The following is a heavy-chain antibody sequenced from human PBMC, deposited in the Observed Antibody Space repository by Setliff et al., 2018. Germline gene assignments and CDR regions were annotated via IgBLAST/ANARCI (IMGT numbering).Heavy chain of an antibody. Sequence: SETLSLTCTVSGASISDYYWTWIRQPAGKELEWIGYIYHNGNTNFNPSLKTRVTMSVDPSKNQFALNLRSVTAADTAVYYCVRDRTAYSYGLDVWAQGTTVTVSS. CDR2: IYHNGNT. CDR1: GASISDYY. D-gene: IGHD5-18*01. J-gene: IGHJ6*02. CDR3: VRDRTAYSYGLDV. V-gene: IGHV4-59*01.